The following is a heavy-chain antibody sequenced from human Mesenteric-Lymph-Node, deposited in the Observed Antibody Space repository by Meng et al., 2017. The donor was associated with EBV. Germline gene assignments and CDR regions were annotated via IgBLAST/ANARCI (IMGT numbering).Heavy chain of an antibody. CDR3: SRDSIYNGQDS. CDR2: MNPNSGAT. D-gene: IGHD5-24*01. CDR1: GYTFTSYD. Sequence: QEHVVEAGAEVKEPGASVKVSCKASGYTFTSYDINWVRQATGQGLEWMGWMNPNSGATGSTQKFQGRVTMTRNTSISTAYMELNSLTSEDTAVYYCSRDSIYNGQDSWGQGTLVTVSS. V-gene: IGHV1-8*01. J-gene: IGHJ4*02.